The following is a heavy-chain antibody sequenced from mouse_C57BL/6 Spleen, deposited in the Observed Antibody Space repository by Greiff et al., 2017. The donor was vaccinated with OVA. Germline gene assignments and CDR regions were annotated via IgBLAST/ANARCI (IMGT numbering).Heavy chain of an antibody. CDR3: ASSRDLYSWFSY. D-gene: IGHD1-1*01. CDR2: IDPSDGGT. J-gene: IGHJ3*01. Sequence: VQLQQPGAELVRPGSSVKLSCKASGYTFTSYWMHWVKQRPRQGLEWIGNIDPSDGGTHYNQKFKDKATLTVDKSSSTAYMQLSSLTSEYSAVYYCASSRDLYSWFSYWGQGLLVTASA. CDR1: GYTFTSYW. V-gene: IGHV1-52*01.